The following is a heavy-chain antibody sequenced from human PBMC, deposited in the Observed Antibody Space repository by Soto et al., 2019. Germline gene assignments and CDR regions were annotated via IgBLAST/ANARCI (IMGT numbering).Heavy chain of an antibody. D-gene: IGHD2-15*01. Sequence: PSETLSLTCTVSGGSISSGGYYWSWIRQHPGKGLEWIGYIYYSGSTYYNPSLKSRVTISVDTSKNQFSLKLSSVTAADTAVYYCARDVAPGYCSGGSCYTDAFDIWSQGTMVTVSS. CDR1: GGSISSGGYY. CDR2: IYYSGST. J-gene: IGHJ3*02. CDR3: ARDVAPGYCSGGSCYTDAFDI. V-gene: IGHV4-31*03.